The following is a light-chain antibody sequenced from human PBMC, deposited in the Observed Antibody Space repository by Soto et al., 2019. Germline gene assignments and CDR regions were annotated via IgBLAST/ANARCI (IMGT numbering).Light chain of an antibody. V-gene: IGKV1-9*01. CDR3: QQLNSYPLT. CDR2: AAS. CDR1: QGISGY. Sequence: DIQLTQSPSFLSASVGDRVTIACRASQGISGYLAWYQQKPGKAPKLLIYAASTLQSGVPSRFSGSESGTEFTLTISSLQPEDFATYYCQQLNSYPLTFGQGTRLEIK. J-gene: IGKJ5*01.